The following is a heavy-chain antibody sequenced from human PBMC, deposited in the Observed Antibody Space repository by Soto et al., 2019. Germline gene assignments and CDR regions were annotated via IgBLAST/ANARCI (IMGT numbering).Heavy chain of an antibody. CDR3: ARDKGRYDSGMDV. J-gene: IGHJ6*02. CDR1: GGSISSYY. D-gene: IGHD3-9*01. V-gene: IGHV4-4*07. Sequence: PSETLSLTCTVSGGSISSYYWSWIRQPAGKGLEWIGRIYSSGSANYNPSLKSRVTMSVDTSKNQFSLNLSSVTAADTAVYYCARDKGRYDSGMDVWGQGTTLTVYS. CDR2: IYSSGSA.